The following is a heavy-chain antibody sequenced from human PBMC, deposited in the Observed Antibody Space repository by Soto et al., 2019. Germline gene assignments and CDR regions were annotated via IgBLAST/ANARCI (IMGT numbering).Heavy chain of an antibody. V-gene: IGHV4-59*01. Sequence: SETLSLTCTVSGGSISSYYWSWIRQPPGKGLEWIGYIYYSGSTNYNPSLKSRVTISVDTSKNQFSLKLSSVTAADTAVYYCAGGMYSSSWSFDYWGQGTLVTVSS. J-gene: IGHJ4*02. D-gene: IGHD6-13*01. CDR2: IYYSGST. CDR1: GGSISSYY. CDR3: AGGMYSSSWSFDY.